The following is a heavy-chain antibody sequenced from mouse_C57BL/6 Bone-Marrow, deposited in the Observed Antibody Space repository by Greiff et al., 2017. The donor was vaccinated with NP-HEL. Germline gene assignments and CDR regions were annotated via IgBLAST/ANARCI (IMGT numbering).Heavy chain of an antibody. CDR1: GFNIKDDY. D-gene: IGHD1-1*01. V-gene: IGHV14-4*01. CDR3: TTEGLYYYGSSLAWFAY. Sequence: VQLQQSGAELVRPGASVKLSCTASGFNIKDDYMHWVKQRPEQGLEWIGWIDPENGDNEYASKFQGKATITADTSSNTAYRQLSSLTSEDTAVYYCTTEGLYYYGSSLAWFAYWGQGTLVTVSA. CDR2: IDPENGDN. J-gene: IGHJ3*01.